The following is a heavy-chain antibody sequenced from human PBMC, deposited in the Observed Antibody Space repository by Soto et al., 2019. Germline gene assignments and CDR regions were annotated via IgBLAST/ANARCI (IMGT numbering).Heavy chain of an antibody. V-gene: IGHV3-23*01. D-gene: IGHD3-22*01. CDR2: ISGSGGST. CDR3: AKDGSHSSGYYYSSAEPPYFDY. Sequence: GGSLRLSCAASGFTFSNYALTWVRQAPGKGLEWVSAISGSGGSTYYADSVKGRFTISRDSSKNTLYLRMNSLRAEDTAVYYCAKDGSHSSGYYYSSAEPPYFDYWGQGTPVTVSS. J-gene: IGHJ4*02. CDR1: GFTFSNYA.